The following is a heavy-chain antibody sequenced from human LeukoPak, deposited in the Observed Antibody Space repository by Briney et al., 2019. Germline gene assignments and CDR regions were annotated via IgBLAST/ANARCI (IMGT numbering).Heavy chain of an antibody. D-gene: IGHD4-11*01. V-gene: IGHV4-59*01. Sequence: KPSGTLSLTCTVSDDSITMYYWTWIRQPPGKGLEWIGYVDHTGSTKFNPSLNGRVSISRDTSNNFFSLRLRSVTAADTAVYFCARGRVSSSTWYSTYYYFFYMDFWGKGTTVTVSS. CDR1: DDSITMYY. CDR2: VDHTGST. CDR3: ARGRVSSSTWYSTYYYFFYMDF. J-gene: IGHJ6*03.